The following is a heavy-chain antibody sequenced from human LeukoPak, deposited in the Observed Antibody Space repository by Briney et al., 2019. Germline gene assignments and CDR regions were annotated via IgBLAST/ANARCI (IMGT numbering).Heavy chain of an antibody. CDR3: ARERYGNYN. D-gene: IGHD4-11*01. CDR2: IKEDGSVK. V-gene: IGHV3-7*03. Sequence: GGSLILSCAASGFTFISFWMIWVRQAPGKGLEWVANIKEDGSVKNYVDSVKGRFTISRDNAKNSLFLQMNSLRAEDTAVYYCARERYGNYNWGQGTLVTVSS. J-gene: IGHJ4*02. CDR1: GFTFISFW.